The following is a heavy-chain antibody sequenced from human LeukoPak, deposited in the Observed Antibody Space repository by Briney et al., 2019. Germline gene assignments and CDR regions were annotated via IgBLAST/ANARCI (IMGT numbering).Heavy chain of an antibody. Sequence: GGSLRLSCAASGFTFSTYRMDWVRQAPGQGLEWVSSISSTSSYIYYADSVRGRFTISRDNAKNSLYLQMNSLRAEDTAVYYCARGPPFGRDCSTTSCYQDYWGQGTRVTVSS. CDR2: ISSTSSYI. J-gene: IGHJ4*02. V-gene: IGHV3-21*01. CDR3: ARGPPFGRDCSTTSCYQDY. D-gene: IGHD2-2*01. CDR1: GFTFSTYR.